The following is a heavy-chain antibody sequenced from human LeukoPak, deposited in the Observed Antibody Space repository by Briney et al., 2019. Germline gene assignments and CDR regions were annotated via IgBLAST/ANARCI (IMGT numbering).Heavy chain of an antibody. CDR3: ARLSSSWSPTDY. D-gene: IGHD6-13*01. CDR1: GFTSSSYE. CDR2: ISSSGSPI. V-gene: IGHV3-48*03. J-gene: IGHJ4*02. Sequence: GGSLTLFCAASGFTSSSYEMNCLRQATGKALEWGSYISSSGSPIYYADSVKGRFTISRDNTKNSLFLQMNSLRAEDTAVYYCARLSSSWSPTDYWGQGTLVTVSS.